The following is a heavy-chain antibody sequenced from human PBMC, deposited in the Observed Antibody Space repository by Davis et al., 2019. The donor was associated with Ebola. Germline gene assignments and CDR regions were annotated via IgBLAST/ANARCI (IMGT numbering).Heavy chain of an antibody. Sequence: PGGSLRLSCAASGFTFSAYGMHWVRQTPGKGLEWVTLMSDDGNKKFYADSVKGRFTISRDNSKNTLYLQMNNLRAEDTAVYYCAKDWRDYYGMDVWGKGTTVTVSS. J-gene: IGHJ6*04. V-gene: IGHV3-30*18. CDR3: AKDWRDYYGMDV. CDR1: GFTFSAYG. CDR2: MSDDGNKK.